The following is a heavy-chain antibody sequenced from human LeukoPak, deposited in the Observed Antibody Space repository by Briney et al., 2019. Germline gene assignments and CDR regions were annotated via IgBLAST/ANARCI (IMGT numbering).Heavy chain of an antibody. CDR3: AKGGGSYFFDS. V-gene: IGHV3-23*01. J-gene: IGHJ4*02. CDR1: GFTFSSYA. CDR2: ISSSVSAT. Sequence: GGSLRLPCAASGFTFSSYAMSWVRQAPGKGLEWVSAISSSVSATYYADPVKGRFTISRDNSKNTLYLQMNSLRAEDTAVYYCAKGGGSYFFDSWGQGTLVTVSS. D-gene: IGHD1-26*01.